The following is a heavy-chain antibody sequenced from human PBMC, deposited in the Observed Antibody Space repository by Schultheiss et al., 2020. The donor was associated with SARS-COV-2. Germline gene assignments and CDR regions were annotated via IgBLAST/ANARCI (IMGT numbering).Heavy chain of an antibody. Sequence: GGSLRLSCAASGFTFSSYAMSWVRQAPGKGLEWVSAISGSGGSTSYADSVKGRFTISRDNAKNTLYLQMNSLRAEDTAVYYCARDKAAAGNWGQGTLVTVSS. J-gene: IGHJ4*02. CDR2: ISGSGGST. CDR1: GFTFSSYA. D-gene: IGHD6-13*01. CDR3: ARDKAAAGN. V-gene: IGHV3-23*01.